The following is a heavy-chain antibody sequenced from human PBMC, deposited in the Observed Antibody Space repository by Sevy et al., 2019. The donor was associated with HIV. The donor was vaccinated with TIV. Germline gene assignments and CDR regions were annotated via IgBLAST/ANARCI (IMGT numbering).Heavy chain of an antibody. D-gene: IGHD6-6*01. Sequence: GGSLRLSCADSGFTFSSYAMHWVRQAPGKGLEWVAVISYDGSNKYYADSVKGRFTISRDNSKNTLYLQMNSLRAEDTAVYYCARGSRNPYSSSSRFDPWGQGTLVTVSS. CDR1: GFTFSSYA. CDR2: ISYDGSNK. J-gene: IGHJ5*02. V-gene: IGHV3-30*04. CDR3: ARGSRNPYSSSSRFDP.